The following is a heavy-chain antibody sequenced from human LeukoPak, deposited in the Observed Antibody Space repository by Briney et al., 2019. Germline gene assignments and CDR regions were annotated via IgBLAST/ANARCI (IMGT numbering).Heavy chain of an antibody. J-gene: IGHJ4*02. Sequence: GGSLRLSCAASGFTFSDYYMSWIRQAPGKGLGWVSYISSSGSTIYYADSVKGRFTISRDNAKNSLYLQMNSLRAEDTAVYYCARAMMATFPFDYWGQGTLVTVSS. CDR1: GFTFSDYY. V-gene: IGHV3-11*01. CDR3: ARAMMATFPFDY. D-gene: IGHD5-24*01. CDR2: ISSSGSTI.